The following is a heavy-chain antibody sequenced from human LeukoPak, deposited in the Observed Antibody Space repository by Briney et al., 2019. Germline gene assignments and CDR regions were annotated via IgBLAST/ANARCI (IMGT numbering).Heavy chain of an antibody. Sequence: GGSLRLSCAASGFTFSNAWMSWVRQAPGKGLEWVGRIKGKTDVGTTDYAAPVKGRFTISRDDSKNTLYMQMNSLKSEDTAVYYCTTEWGVWGKGTTVTISS. CDR3: TTEWGV. CDR1: GFTFSNAW. J-gene: IGHJ6*04. D-gene: IGHD3-16*01. V-gene: IGHV3-15*01. CDR2: IKGKTDVGTT.